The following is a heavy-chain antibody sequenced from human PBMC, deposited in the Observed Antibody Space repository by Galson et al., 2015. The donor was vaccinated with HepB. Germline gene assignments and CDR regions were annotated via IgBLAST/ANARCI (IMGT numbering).Heavy chain of an antibody. D-gene: IGHD5-12*01. J-gene: IGHJ4*02. V-gene: IGHV3-74*01. Sequence: SLRLSCAASGFTFSSYWMHWVRQAPGKGLVWVSRINSDGSSTSYADSVKGRFTISRDNAKNTLYLQMNSLRAEDTAVYYCARVYSGYDSLFDYWGQGTLVTVSS. CDR3: ARVYSGYDSLFDY. CDR2: INSDGSST. CDR1: GFTFSSYW.